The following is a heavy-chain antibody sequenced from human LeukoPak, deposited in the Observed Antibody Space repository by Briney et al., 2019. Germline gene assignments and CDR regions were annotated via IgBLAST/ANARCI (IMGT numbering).Heavy chain of an antibody. CDR1: GYSISSGYY. J-gene: IGHJ6*03. Sequence: SETLSLTCTVSGYSISSGYYWGWIRQPPGKGLKWIGSISHSGSTYYNPSLKSRVTISVDTSKNQFSLKLSSVTAADTAVYYCARVPAAGMYYYYYMDVWGKGTTVTVSS. CDR2: ISHSGST. V-gene: IGHV4-38-2*02. CDR3: ARVPAAGMYYYYYMDV. D-gene: IGHD6-13*01.